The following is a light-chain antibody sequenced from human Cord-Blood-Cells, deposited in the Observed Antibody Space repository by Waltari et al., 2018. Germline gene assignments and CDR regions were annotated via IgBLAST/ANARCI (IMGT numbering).Light chain of an antibody. V-gene: IGLV3-21*04. CDR3: QVWGSSSDHVV. J-gene: IGLJ2*01. Sequence: SYVLTLPPPVSVAQGKSARITGGGNNIGGKSVHWYQQKHGQAPVLVVYYDIDRPAGIRERFSGSNSGNAATLTISRVEAGDEADYYCQVWGSSSDHVVFGGGTKLTVL. CDR1: NIGGKS. CDR2: YDI.